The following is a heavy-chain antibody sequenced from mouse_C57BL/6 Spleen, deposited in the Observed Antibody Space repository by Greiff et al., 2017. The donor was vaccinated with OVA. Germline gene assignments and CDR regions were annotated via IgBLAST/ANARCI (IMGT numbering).Heavy chain of an antibody. V-gene: IGHV1-22*01. CDR1: GYTFTDYN. J-gene: IGHJ2*01. CDR3: ASINWDRQYYFDY. CDR2: INPNNGGT. D-gene: IGHD4-1*02. Sequence: EVKLMESGPELVKPGASVKMSCKASGYTFTDYNMHWVKQSHGKSLEWIGYINPNNGGTSYNQKFKGKATLTVNKSSSTAYMELRSLTSEDSAVYYCASINWDRQYYFDYWGQGTTLTVSS.